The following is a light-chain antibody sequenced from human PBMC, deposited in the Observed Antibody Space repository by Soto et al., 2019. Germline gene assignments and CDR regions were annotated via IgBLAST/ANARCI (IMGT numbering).Light chain of an antibody. CDR2: AAS. CDR3: KQSYSVPLM. V-gene: IGKV1-39*01. J-gene: IGKJ1*01. CDR1: QSIRSY. Sequence: DIQMTQSPSSLSASVGDRVTITCRASQSIRSYLNWFHQKPGKAPRLLIYAASSLQSGVPSRFTGSGSETDFTLTISGLQPEDVGTYFCKQSYSVPLMFGQGTRVEVK.